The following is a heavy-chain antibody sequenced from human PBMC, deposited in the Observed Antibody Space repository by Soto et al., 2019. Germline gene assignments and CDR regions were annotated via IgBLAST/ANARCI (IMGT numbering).Heavy chain of an antibody. J-gene: IGHJ6*02. CDR1: GGTFSSFG. V-gene: IGHV1-69*06. Sequence: QLQLVQSGTEVKKPGSSVKVSCEAAGGTFSSFGISWVRQAPGQGLEWMGGIIPMFGTTNYAQQFQGRVTISGDKSTSTAYLELRSLRSEDTAMYYCATLGQRRYRQDPSGGAGGHFCVTDVWGQGTTVTVSS. D-gene: IGHD2-8*02. CDR3: ATLGQRRYRQDPSGGAGGHFCVTDV. CDR2: IIPMFGTT.